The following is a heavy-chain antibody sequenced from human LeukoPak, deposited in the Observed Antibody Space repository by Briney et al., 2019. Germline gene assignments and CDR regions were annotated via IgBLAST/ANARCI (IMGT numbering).Heavy chain of an antibody. J-gene: IGHJ4*02. CDR2: ISSSGSTM. D-gene: IGHD5-12*01. CDR1: GFIFSDYY. CDR3: ARDPGSGYEEHFDH. V-gene: IGHV3-11*01. Sequence: GGALRLSCAASGFIFSDYYMSWIRQAPGKGLEGGSYISSSGSTMYYTDSVKGRFTISRDNAKDSLYLQMNSLRAEDAAVYYCARDPGSGYEEHFDHWGQGTLVTVSS.